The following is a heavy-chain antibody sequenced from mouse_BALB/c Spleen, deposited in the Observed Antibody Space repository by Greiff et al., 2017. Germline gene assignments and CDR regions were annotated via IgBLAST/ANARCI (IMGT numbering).Heavy chain of an antibody. CDR2: IWSGGST. D-gene: IGHD2-14*01. Sequence: VQLQQSGPGLVQPSQSLSITCTVSGFSLTSYGVHWVRQSPGKGLEWLGVIWSGGSTDYNAAFISRLSISKDNSKSQVFLKMNSLQTDDTAMYYCARSERYDGYYFDYWGQGTTLTVSS. V-gene: IGHV2-4-1*01. CDR3: ARSERYDGYYFDY. J-gene: IGHJ2*01. CDR1: GFSLTSYG.